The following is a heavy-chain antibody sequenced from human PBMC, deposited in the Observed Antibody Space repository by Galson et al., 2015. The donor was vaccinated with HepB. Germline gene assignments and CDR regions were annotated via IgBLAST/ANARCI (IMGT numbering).Heavy chain of an antibody. J-gene: IGHJ3*02. CDR1: GYTFTGYD. D-gene: IGHD3-9*01. V-gene: IGHV1-2*04. CDR3: AREESGYYDAFDI. Sequence: SVKVSCKASGYTFTGYDIHWVRQAPGQGLEWMGRIAPKRGDTNYAQKFQGWVNMTRDTSINTAYMEVTRLRSDDTAVYYCAREESGYYDAFDIWGQGTMVTVSS. CDR2: IAPKRGDT.